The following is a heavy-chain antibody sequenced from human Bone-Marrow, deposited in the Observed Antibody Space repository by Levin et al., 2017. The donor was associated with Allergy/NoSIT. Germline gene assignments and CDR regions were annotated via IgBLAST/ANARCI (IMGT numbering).Heavy chain of an antibody. J-gene: IGHJ4*02. V-gene: IGHV4-31*03. D-gene: IGHD1-1*01. CDR2: ISYRGST. CDR3: ARLDGYSFDY. CDR1: GGSISRAGYH. Sequence: LRLSCTVSGGSISRAGYHWTWIRQYPGKGLEWIGYISYRGSTYFNPSLKSRLTMSIDTSEQHFSLNLTSVSAADTAIYYCARLDGYSFDYWGQGALVTVSS.